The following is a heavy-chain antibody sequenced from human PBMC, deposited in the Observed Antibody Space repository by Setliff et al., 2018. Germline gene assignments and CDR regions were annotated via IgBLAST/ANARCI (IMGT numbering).Heavy chain of an antibody. J-gene: IGHJ6*02. Sequence: SETLSLTCAVYGGSFSTYYWIWIRQPPGKGLEWIGSIYYSGSTNYNPSLKSRVTISVDTSKNQFSLKLSSVTAADTAVYYCASSSGSYPGSNYYYYGMDVWGQGTTVTVSS. CDR3: ASSSGSYPGSNYYYYGMDV. CDR1: GGSFSTYY. CDR2: IYYSGST. D-gene: IGHD1-26*01. V-gene: IGHV4-59*01.